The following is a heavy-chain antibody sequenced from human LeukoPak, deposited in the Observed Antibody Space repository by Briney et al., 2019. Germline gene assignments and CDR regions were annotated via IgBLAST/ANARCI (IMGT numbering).Heavy chain of an antibody. V-gene: IGHV3-74*01. CDR2: INSDGSNT. CDR3: ARDMAAAGDY. CDR1: GFTLSTYW. D-gene: IGHD6-13*01. Sequence: GGSLRLSCAASGFTLSTYWMYWVRQAPGKGLVWVSRINSDGSNTNYADSVKGRFTISRDNAKNMLYLQMNSLRAEDTAVYYCARDMAAAGDYWGQGTLVTVSS. J-gene: IGHJ4*02.